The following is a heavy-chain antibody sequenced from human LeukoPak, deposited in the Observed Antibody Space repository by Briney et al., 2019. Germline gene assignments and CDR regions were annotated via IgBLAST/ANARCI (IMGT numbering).Heavy chain of an antibody. CDR2: IYSGGST. Sequence: GGSLRLSCAASGFTVSSNYMSWVRQAPGKGLEWVSVIYSGGSTYYADSVQGRFTISRDNSKSTLCLQMNSLRAEDTAVYYCAKQLGYCSDGSCYFPYWGQGTLVTVSS. D-gene: IGHD2-15*01. V-gene: IGHV3-53*01. J-gene: IGHJ4*02. CDR1: GFTVSSNY. CDR3: AKQLGYCSDGSCYFPY.